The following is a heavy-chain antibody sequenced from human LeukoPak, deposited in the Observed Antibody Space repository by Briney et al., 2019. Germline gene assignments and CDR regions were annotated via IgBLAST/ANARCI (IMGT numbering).Heavy chain of an antibody. J-gene: IGHJ4*02. D-gene: IGHD3-10*01. Sequence: SETLSLTCAVYGGSFSGYYWSWIRQPPGKGLEWIGEINHSGGTNYNPSLKSRVTISVDTSKNQFSLKLSSVTAADTAVYYCARGITMVRGEEDFDYWGQGTLVTVSS. CDR1: GGSFSGYY. CDR2: INHSGGT. CDR3: ARGITMVRGEEDFDY. V-gene: IGHV4-34*01.